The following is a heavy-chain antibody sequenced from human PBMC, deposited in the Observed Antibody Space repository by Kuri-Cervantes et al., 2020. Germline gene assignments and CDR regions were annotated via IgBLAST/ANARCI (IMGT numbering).Heavy chain of an antibody. CDR2: ISGSGGST. J-gene: IGHJ4*02. CDR1: GFTFSSCA. V-gene: IGHV3-23*01. Sequence: GGSLRLSCAASGFTFSSCAMSWVRQAPGKGLEWVSAISGSGGSTYYADSVKGRFTISRDNSKNTLYLQMNSLRAEDTAVYYCAKGSDSGYDQDYWGQGSLVTVSS. D-gene: IGHD5-12*01. CDR3: AKGSDSGYDQDY.